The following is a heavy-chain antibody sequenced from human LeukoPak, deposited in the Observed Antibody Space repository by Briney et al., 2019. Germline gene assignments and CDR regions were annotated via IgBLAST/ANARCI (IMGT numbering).Heavy chain of an antibody. CDR2: IYYSGST. CDR3: ARDQGMATV. V-gene: IGHV4-59*01. J-gene: IGHJ4*02. CDR1: GGSIGSYY. D-gene: IGHD4-4*01. Sequence: SETLSLTCTVSGGSIGSYYWSWIRQPPGKGLEWIGYIYYSGSTNYNPSLKSRVTISVDTSKNQFSLKLSSVTAADMAVYYCARDQGMATVWGQGTLVTVSS.